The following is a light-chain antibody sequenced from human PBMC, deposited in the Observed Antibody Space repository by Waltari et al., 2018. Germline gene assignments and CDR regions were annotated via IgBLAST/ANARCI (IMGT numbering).Light chain of an antibody. CDR1: SGHSTNV. CDR2: VNSDGSH. V-gene: IGLV4-69*01. CDR3: QTGGHGTWV. Sequence: QLVLTQSPSASASLGASVKLTCTLSSGHSTNVIAWLQKRPEKGPRYLMKVNSDGSHNKGDEIAERCSGSSSGAERYLTISSRQSEDEADYYCQTGGHGTWVFGGGTKLTVL. J-gene: IGLJ3*02.